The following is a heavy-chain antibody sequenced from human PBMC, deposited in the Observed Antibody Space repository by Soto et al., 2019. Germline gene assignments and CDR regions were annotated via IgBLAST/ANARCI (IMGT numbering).Heavy chain of an antibody. V-gene: IGHV3-30*18. CDR2: IAAEGSNK. Sequence: GGSLRLSCAASGFTFSSYGMHWVREAPGKGLARVAVIAAEGSNKDHADSVKDRFTISRDNAKNTLYLQMTRLRAEDTAVYYCAKDQRDAYTRLRGHFDYGGQGTLVTVSS. D-gene: IGHD2-2*01. CDR1: GFTFSSYG. J-gene: IGHJ4*02. CDR3: AKDQRDAYTRLRGHFDY.